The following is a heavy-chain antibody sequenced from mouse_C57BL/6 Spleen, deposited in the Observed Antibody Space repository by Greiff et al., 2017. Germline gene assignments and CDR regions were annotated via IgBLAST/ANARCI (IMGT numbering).Heavy chain of an antibody. V-gene: IGHV1-19*01. J-gene: IGHJ4*01. CDR1: GYTFTDYY. D-gene: IGHD2-1*01. CDR3: ARRGIYYGNYYAMDY. CDR2: INPYNGGT. Sequence: EVQLQQSGPVLVKPGASVKMSCKASGYTFTDYYMNWVKQSHGKSLEWIGVINPYNGGTSYNQKFKGKATLTVDKSSSTAYMELNSLTSEDSAVYYCARRGIYYGNYYAMDYWGQGTSVTVSS.